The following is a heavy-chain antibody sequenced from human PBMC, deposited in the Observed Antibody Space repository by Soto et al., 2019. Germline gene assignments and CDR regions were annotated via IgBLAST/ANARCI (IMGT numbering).Heavy chain of an antibody. V-gene: IGHV3-23*01. Sequence: EVQLLESGGGLVQPGGSLRLSCAASGFPFINYVMSWVRQAPGKGLEWVSAISGSGGSTYYADSVNGRFTISRDNTKNTLYLQMNSLRADDTAVYYCAKVHYYDGSGSYHYYGMDVWGQGTTVTVSS. CDR3: AKVHYYDGSGSYHYYGMDV. J-gene: IGHJ6*02. CDR2: ISGSGGST. CDR1: GFPFINYV. D-gene: IGHD3-22*01.